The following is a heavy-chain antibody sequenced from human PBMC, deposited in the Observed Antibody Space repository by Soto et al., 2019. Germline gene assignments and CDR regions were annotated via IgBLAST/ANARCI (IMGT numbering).Heavy chain of an antibody. D-gene: IGHD3-10*01. CDR3: ARRERYYGSPGWFDP. V-gene: IGHV4-39*01. CDR2: VYYNENT. Sequence: SENLSLTCSVSGASINNFAYYWGWIRQPPGKGLEWIGTVYYNENTYYNPSLKSRVAISVDTAKNQFSLNLRSVTAADTAIYFCARRERYYGSPGWFDPWGQGTLVTVSS. CDR1: GASINNFAYY. J-gene: IGHJ5*01.